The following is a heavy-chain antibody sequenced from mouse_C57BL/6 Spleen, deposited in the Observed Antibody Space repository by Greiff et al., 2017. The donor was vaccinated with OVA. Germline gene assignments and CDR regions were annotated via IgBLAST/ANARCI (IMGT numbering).Heavy chain of an antibody. V-gene: IGHV1-55*01. Sequence: VQLQQPGAELVKPGASVKMSCKASGYTFTSYWITWVKQRPGQGLGWIGDIYPGSGSTNYNEKFKSKATLTVDTSSSTAYMQLSSLTSEDSAVYYCARSAYYSNYCDYWGQGTTLTVSS. CDR2: IYPGSGST. D-gene: IGHD2-5*01. CDR1: GYTFTSYW. J-gene: IGHJ2*01. CDR3: ARSAYYSNYCDY.